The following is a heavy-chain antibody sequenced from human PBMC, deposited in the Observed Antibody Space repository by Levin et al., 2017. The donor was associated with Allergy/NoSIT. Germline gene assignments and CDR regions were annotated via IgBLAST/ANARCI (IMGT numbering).Heavy chain of an antibody. CDR1: GFTFSNYV. CDR3: AKGLGGSSWYYFDC. J-gene: IGHJ4*02. Sequence: PPGGSLRLSCAASGFTFSNYVMTWVRQAPGKGLEWVSTISGSGSNTYYADSVKGRFTISRDNSKNMLYLQMNSLRAEDTAVYYCAKGLGGSSWYYFDCWGQGTLVTVSS. CDR2: ISGSGSNT. V-gene: IGHV3-23*01. D-gene: IGHD6-13*01.